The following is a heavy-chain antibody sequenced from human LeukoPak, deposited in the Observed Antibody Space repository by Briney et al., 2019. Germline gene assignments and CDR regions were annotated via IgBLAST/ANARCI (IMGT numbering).Heavy chain of an antibody. D-gene: IGHD5-12*01. J-gene: IGHJ6*03. V-gene: IGHV3-23*01. CDR1: GFTFSSYA. CDR2: ISGSGGST. Sequence: GGSLRLSCAASGFTFSSYAMSWVRQAPGKGLEWVSAISGSGGSTYYADSVKGRFTISRDNAKNSLYLQMNSLRAEDTAVYYCARDLVVATGVDYYYYMDVWGKGTTVTVSS. CDR3: ARDLVVATGVDYYYYMDV.